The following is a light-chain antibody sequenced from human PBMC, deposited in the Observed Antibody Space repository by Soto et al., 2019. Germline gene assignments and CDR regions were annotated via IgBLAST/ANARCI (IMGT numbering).Light chain of an antibody. V-gene: IGLV1-47*01. CDR1: SSNIGSNY. Sequence: VLTQPPSASGTPGQRVTISCSGSSSNIGSNYVYWYQQLPGTAPKLLIYRNNQRPSGVPDRFSGSKSGTSASLAISGLRSEDEADYYCAAWDDSLSVHGVFGGGTKLTVL. CDR3: AAWDDSLSVHGV. CDR2: RNN. J-gene: IGLJ3*02.